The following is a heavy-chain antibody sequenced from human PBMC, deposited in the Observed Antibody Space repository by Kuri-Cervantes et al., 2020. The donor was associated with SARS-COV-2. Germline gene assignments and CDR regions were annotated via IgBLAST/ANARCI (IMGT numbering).Heavy chain of an antibody. V-gene: IGHV1-69*13. CDR1: GGTFSSYA. Sequence: SVKVSCKASGGTFSSYALSWVRQAPGQGHEWMGGIIPIIGTPNYAQKFQGRVTITADESTSTAYMELSSLRSEDTAVYYCARGGWGSSWPLPSYYYMDVWGKGTTVTVSS. CDR3: ARGGWGSSWPLPSYYYMDV. CDR2: IIPIIGTP. D-gene: IGHD6-13*01. J-gene: IGHJ6*03.